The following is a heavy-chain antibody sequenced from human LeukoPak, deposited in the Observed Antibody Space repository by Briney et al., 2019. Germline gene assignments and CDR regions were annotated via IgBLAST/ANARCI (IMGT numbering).Heavy chain of an antibody. V-gene: IGHV1-18*01. CDR2: ISADNGNT. D-gene: IGHD2-15*01. Sequence: ASVKVSCKASGYTFTIYGIRWVRQAPGKGLEWMGWISADNGNTNYAQKLQGRVSMTTDTSTTTAYMELRSLRSDDTAVYYCAREMWPAVVVVAATVSAFDYWGQGTLVTVSS. CDR3: AREMWPAVVVVAATVSAFDY. CDR1: GYTFTIYG. J-gene: IGHJ4*02.